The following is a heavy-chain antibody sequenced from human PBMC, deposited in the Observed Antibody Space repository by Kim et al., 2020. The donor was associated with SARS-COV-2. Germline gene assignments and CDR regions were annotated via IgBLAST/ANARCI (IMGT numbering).Heavy chain of an antibody. V-gene: IGHV1-46*01. CDR3: ARDTTKWSFDY. CDR2: LTPIYGAT. J-gene: IGHJ4*02. Sequence: ASVKVSCKASGYTFTNYKVHWVRQAPGQGLEWMGILTPIYGATTYAQKFQSRVTLTRDTSTSTVYMELSSLGSGDTAVYYCARDTTKWSFDYWGQGTLVTVSS. D-gene: IGHD1-26*01. CDR1: GYTFTNYK.